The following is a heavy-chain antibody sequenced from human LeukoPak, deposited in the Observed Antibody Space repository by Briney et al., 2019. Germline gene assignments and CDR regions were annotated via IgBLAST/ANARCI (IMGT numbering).Heavy chain of an antibody. Sequence: GGSLRLSCAASGFTFSSYAMSWVRQAPGKGLEWVSGFSDSGGTSYYADSVKGRLTISRDNSKNTLYLQMNRLRAEDTAVYYCAKVFVTGMSYLPHWGQGTLVTVSS. V-gene: IGHV3-23*01. J-gene: IGHJ1*01. D-gene: IGHD2-21*02. CDR1: GFTFSSYA. CDR3: AKVFVTGMSYLPH. CDR2: FSDSGGTS.